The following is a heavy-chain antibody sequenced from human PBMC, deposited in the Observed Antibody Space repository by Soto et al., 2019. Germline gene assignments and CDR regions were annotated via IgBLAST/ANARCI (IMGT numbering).Heavy chain of an antibody. CDR2: ISAYNGNT. V-gene: IGHV1-18*01. CDR1: GYTFTSYG. CDR3: ARLEAGYSSGWYPQDSYYYMDV. D-gene: IGHD6-19*01. J-gene: IGHJ6*03. Sequence: ASVKVSCKASGYTFTSYGISWVRQAPGQGLEWMGWISAYNGNTNYAQKLQGRVTMTTDTYTSTAYMELRSLRSDDTAVYYCARLEAGYSSGWYPQDSYYYMDVWGKGTTVTV.